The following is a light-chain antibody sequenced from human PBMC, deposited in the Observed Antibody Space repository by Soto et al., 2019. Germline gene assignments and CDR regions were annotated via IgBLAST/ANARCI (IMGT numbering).Light chain of an antibody. V-gene: IGKV1-39*01. CDR1: QSINTY. J-gene: IGKJ1*01. Sequence: QMTQSPSSLSASVGDRVTITCRSSQSINTYLNCYQQKPGKAPTLLISDASNLQSGVPTRFSGSVAGTDFTLTISSLQPEDVAPYYCQQIYSNPLTFGQGTQVEIK. CDR3: QQIYSNPLT. CDR2: DAS.